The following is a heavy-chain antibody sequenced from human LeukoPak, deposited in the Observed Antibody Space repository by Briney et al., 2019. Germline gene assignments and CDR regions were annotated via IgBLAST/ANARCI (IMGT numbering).Heavy chain of an antibody. CDR1: GFTFDDYA. D-gene: IGHD5-24*01. J-gene: IGHJ4*02. Sequence: GGSLKLSCAASGFTFDDYAMHWVRQAPGKGLEWVSGISWNSGSIGYADSVKGRFTISRDNAKNSLYLQMNSLRAEDTALYYCAKSNGVDRNGYNSDYFDYWGQGTLVTVSS. CDR2: ISWNSGSI. V-gene: IGHV3-9*01. CDR3: AKSNGVDRNGYNSDYFDY.